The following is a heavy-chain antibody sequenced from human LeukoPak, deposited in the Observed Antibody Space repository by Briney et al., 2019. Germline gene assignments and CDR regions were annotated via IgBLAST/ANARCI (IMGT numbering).Heavy chain of an antibody. D-gene: IGHD3-10*01. V-gene: IGHV4-34*01. CDR1: GVSFSGYY. Sequence: SETLSLTCAVYGVSFSGYYWSWIRQPPGKGLEWIGEINHSGSTNYNPSLKSRVTISVDTSKNQFSLKLSSVTAADTAVYYCARIYYGSGEEPLNWFDPWGQGTLVTVSS. J-gene: IGHJ5*02. CDR2: INHSGST. CDR3: ARIYYGSGEEPLNWFDP.